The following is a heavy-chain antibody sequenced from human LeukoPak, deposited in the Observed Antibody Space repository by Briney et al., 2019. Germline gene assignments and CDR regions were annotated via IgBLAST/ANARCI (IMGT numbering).Heavy chain of an antibody. Sequence: GGSLRLSCAASGFIFSNFWMHWVRQVLGKGLVWVSHISSDGRTTDYADSVRGRFTISRDNAKNTLYLQMNRLTVEDTAVYYCGRGMRDYYGLDYWGQGSLVTVSS. CDR3: GRGMRDYYGLDY. CDR1: GFIFSNFW. CDR2: ISSDGRTT. V-gene: IGHV3-74*01. J-gene: IGHJ4*02. D-gene: IGHD3-10*01.